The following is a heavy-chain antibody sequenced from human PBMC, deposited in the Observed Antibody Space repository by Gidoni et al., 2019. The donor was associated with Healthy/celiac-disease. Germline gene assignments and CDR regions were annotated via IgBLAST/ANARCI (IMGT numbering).Heavy chain of an antibody. CDR2: ISAYNGNT. J-gene: IGHJ6*02. D-gene: IGHD2-8*01. Sequence: QVQLVQSGAEVKKPGASVKVSCKASGYTLTSYGISWVRQAPGQGLEWMGWISAYNGNTNYAQKLQGRVTMTTDTSTSTAYMELGSLRSDDTAVYYCARDSVVTVFYYYYGMDVWGQGTTVTVSS. CDR1: GYTLTSYG. V-gene: IGHV1-18*04. CDR3: ARDSVVTVFYYYYGMDV.